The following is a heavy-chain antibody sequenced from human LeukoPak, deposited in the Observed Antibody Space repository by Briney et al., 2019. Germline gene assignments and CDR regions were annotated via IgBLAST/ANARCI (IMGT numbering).Heavy chain of an antibody. Sequence: GGSLRLSCAASGFTFSNYGMHWVRQTPGKGLEWVSFIRNDESNKYYTDSVKGRFTISRDNSKNTLYLQMNSLRAENTAVYYCARGGYGAHMGWGQGSLVPASS. CDR1: GFTFSNYG. D-gene: IGHD4-17*01. CDR2: IRNDESNK. J-gene: IGHJ4*02. V-gene: IGHV3-30*02. CDR3: ARGGYGAHMG.